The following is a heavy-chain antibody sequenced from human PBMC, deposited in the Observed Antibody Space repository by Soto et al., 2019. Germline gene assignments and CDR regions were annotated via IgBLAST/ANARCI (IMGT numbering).Heavy chain of an antibody. CDR1: GFSLSTSGVG. J-gene: IGHJ5*02. D-gene: IGHD2-8*01. Sequence: QITLKESGPTLVKPTQTLTLTCTLSGFSLSTSGVGVGWFRQPPGKALEWLALIYWSDDKPYTPSLKSRLTTTKDTSRNPVVLTMTNLDPVDTATYYCAHTEGDCTNGVCYTTWFDPWGQGTLVTVSS. V-gene: IGHV2-5*01. CDR2: IYWSDDK. CDR3: AHTEGDCTNGVCYTTWFDP.